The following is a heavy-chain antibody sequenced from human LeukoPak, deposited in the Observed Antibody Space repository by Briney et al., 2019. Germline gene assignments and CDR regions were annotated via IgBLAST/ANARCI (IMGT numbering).Heavy chain of an antibody. CDR3: ARSRLGLWLSVIDY. V-gene: IGHV3-30*04. Sequence: PGGSLRLSCEASGFTFNIFSMHWIRQTPGKGLEWLSATSHDESTKLYADSVKGRFTISRDNSRNTVYLQMNSLRLDGTGIYYCARSRLGLWLSVIDYWGQGSLVTVSA. CDR2: TSHDESTK. J-gene: IGHJ4*01. D-gene: IGHD3-9*01. CDR1: GFTFNIFS.